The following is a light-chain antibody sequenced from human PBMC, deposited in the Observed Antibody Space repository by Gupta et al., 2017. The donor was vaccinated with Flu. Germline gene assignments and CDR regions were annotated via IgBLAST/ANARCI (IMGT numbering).Light chain of an antibody. CDR2: DDS. CDR1: ALPKKY. V-gene: IGLV3-10*01. Sequence: SYELTQPPSVSVSPGQTARITCSGEALPKKYAYWYQQKSGPAPVLVIDDDSKRPSGIPERFSGSSSGTMATLTISGAQVEDEADYYCSSIDSSGNCGVFGGGTKLTVL. J-gene: IGLJ3*02. CDR3: SSIDSSGNCGV.